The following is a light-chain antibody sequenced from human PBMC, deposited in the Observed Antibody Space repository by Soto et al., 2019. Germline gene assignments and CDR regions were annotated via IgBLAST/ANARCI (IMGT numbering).Light chain of an antibody. CDR2: DVN. Sequence: QSALTQPRSVSGSPGQSVTISCTGASSDVGGYNYVSWYQQHPGEAPKLLIYDVNKRPSGVPDRFSGSKSGNTASLTISGLQAEEEADYYCCSYAGNSYGFGTGTKVTVL. CDR3: CSYAGNSYG. J-gene: IGLJ1*01. V-gene: IGLV2-11*01. CDR1: SSDVGGYNY.